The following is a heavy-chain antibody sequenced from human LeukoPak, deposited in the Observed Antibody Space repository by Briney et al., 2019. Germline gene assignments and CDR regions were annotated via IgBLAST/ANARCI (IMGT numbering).Heavy chain of an antibody. CDR2: INPNSGGT. J-gene: IGHJ4*02. D-gene: IGHD3-10*01. Sequence: ASVKVSCKASGYTFTGYYMHWVRQAPGQGLEWMGWINPNSGGTNYAQKFQGRVTMTRDTSIRTAYMELSRLRSDDTAVYYCATSMVRGVPQNNWGQGTLVTVSS. CDR1: GYTFTGYY. V-gene: IGHV1-2*02. CDR3: ATSMVRGVPQNN.